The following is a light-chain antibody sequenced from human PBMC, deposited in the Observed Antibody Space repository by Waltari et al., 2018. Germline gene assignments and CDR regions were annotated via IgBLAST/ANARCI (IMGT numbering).Light chain of an antibody. CDR1: SRDVGSSNL. CDR2: EGS. CDR3: CSYAGGSAFVV. J-gene: IGLJ2*01. V-gene: IGLV2-23*03. Sequence: QSALTQPASLSGSPGQSITISCTGTSRDVGSSNLVSWYQQHPGKAPQLIMYEGSKRPSGVSIRFSGSKSGNTASLTISGLQAEDEADYHCCSYAGGSAFVVFGGGTKLTVL.